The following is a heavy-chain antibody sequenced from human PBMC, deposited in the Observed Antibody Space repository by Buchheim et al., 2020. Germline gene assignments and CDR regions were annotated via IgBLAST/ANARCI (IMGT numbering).Heavy chain of an antibody. CDR2: ISYVGSND. D-gene: IGHD5/OR15-5a*01. CDR3: ARSRVYDYYYYDMDV. V-gene: IGHV3-30-3*01. J-gene: IGHJ6*02. Sequence: QVQLVESGGGVVQPGRSLRLSCAAAGFTFSSYVMHWVRQAPGKGLEWVAVISYVGSNDYYADSVKGRFSISRDKSKNTVNLQMNSLRAEDTAVYYCARSRVYDYYYYDMDVWGQGTT. CDR1: GFTFSSYV.